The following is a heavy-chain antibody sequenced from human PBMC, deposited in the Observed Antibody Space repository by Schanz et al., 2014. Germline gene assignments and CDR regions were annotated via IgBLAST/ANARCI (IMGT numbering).Heavy chain of an antibody. CDR1: GFTFSSYT. V-gene: IGHV3-23*04. Sequence: VQLVESGGGMVQPGGSLRLSCAASGFTFSSYTMNWVRQAPGKGLEWVSTLSGSGAGTFYADSVKGRFTISRDNSKNTLYLQMNSLRAEDTAVYYCARVSMEFERGKSYYYYMDVWGRGTTVTVSS. J-gene: IGHJ6*03. D-gene: IGHD3-10*01. CDR2: LSGSGAGT. CDR3: ARVSMEFERGKSYYYYMDV.